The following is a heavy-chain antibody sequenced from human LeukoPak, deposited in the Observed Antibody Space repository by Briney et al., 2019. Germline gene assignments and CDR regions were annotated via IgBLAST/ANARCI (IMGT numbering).Heavy chain of an antibody. CDR3: ARVVVAAAADAFDI. D-gene: IGHD2-15*01. V-gene: IGHV1-18*01. CDR1: GYTFTSYG. Sequence: ASAKVSCKASGYTFTSYGISWVRQAPGQGLEGMGWISAYNGNTNYAQKLQGRVTMTTDTSTSTAYMELRSLRSDDTAVYYCARVVVAAAADAFDIWGQGTMVTVSS. CDR2: ISAYNGNT. J-gene: IGHJ3*02.